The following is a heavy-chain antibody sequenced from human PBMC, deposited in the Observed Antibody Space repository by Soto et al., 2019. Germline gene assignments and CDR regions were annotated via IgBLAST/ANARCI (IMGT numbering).Heavy chain of an antibody. CDR1: GGTFSSYA. Sequence: GASVKFSCKASGGTFSSYAISWVRQAPGQGLEWMGGIIPIFGTANYAQKFQGRVTITADESTSTAYMELSSLRSEDTAVYYCARSVWQQLGYYGMDVWGQGTTVTVS. V-gene: IGHV1-69*13. CDR3: ARSVWQQLGYYGMDV. CDR2: IIPIFGTA. D-gene: IGHD6-13*01. J-gene: IGHJ6*02.